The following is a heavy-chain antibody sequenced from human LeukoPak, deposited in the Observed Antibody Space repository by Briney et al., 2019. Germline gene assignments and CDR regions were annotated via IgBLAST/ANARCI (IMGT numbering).Heavy chain of an antibody. Sequence: ASVKVSCKASGYTFTSYYMHWVRQAPGQGLEWMGIINPSGGSTSYAQKFQGRVTMTRDMSTSTVYMELSSLRSEDTAVYYCARASNKVVPAAAVDYWSQGTLVTVSS. CDR2: INPSGGST. D-gene: IGHD2-2*01. J-gene: IGHJ4*02. CDR3: ARASNKVVPAAAVDY. V-gene: IGHV1-46*01. CDR1: GYTFTSYY.